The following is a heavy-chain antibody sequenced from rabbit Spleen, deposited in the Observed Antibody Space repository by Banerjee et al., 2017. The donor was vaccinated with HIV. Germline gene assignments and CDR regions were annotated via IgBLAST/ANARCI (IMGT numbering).Heavy chain of an antibody. Sequence: QSLEESGGDLVKPGASLTLTCTASGFSFNQYHMCWVRQAPGKGLEWIACIGADSSGYSYYATWAKGRFTISKTSSTTVTLQMTSVTAADTATYFCARADYGGSAWIYYFNLWGPGTLVTVS. CDR1: GFSFNQYH. CDR2: IGADSSGYS. J-gene: IGHJ4*01. CDR3: ARADYGGSAWIYYFNL. D-gene: IGHD4-2*01. V-gene: IGHV1S40*01.